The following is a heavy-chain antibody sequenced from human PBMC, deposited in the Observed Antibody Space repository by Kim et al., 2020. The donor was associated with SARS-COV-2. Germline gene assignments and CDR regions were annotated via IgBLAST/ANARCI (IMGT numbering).Heavy chain of an antibody. V-gene: IGHV4-4*08. J-gene: IGHJ4*02. D-gene: IGHD3-22*01. Sequence: NPSLKSGGTIYVDASTNQFSLKLSPGTAADTAVYYCARRNGYDSSIFDYWGQGTLVTVSS. CDR3: ARRNGYDSSIFDY.